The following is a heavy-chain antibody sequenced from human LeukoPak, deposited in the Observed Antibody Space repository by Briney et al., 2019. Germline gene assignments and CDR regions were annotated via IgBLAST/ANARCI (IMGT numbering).Heavy chain of an antibody. CDR2: IRYDGSNK. D-gene: IGHD5-18*01. Sequence: GGSLRLSCAASGFTFSSYGMHWVRQAPGKGLEWVAFIRYDGSNKYYADSVKGRFTISRDNSKNTLYLQLNSLRAEDTAVYYCAKADTAMVSVDYWGQGTLVTVSS. CDR3: AKADTAMVSVDY. V-gene: IGHV3-30*02. J-gene: IGHJ4*02. CDR1: GFTFSSYG.